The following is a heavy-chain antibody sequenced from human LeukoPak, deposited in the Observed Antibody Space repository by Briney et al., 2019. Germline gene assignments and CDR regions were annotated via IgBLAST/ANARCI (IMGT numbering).Heavy chain of an antibody. CDR2: INPSGGST. V-gene: IGHV1-46*01. CDR3: ARGQGGIASAYYFDY. D-gene: IGHD2-15*01. Sequence: SVKVSCKASGYTFTGYYMHWVRQAPGQGLEWMGIINPSGGSTSYAQKFQGRVTMTRDMSTSTVYMELSSLRSEDTAVYYCARGQGGIASAYYFDYWGQGTLVTVSS. CDR1: GYTFTGYY. J-gene: IGHJ4*02.